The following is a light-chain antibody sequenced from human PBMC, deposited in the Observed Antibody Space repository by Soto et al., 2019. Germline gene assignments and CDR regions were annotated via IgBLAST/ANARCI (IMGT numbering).Light chain of an antibody. Sequence: QSVMTQPPSVSGAPGQRVTISCTGSSSNIGAGYDVHWYQQLPGTAPKLLIYGNNNRPSGVPDRFSGSKSGTSASLAITGLQAEDEADYSCQSYDSSLSAVVFGGGTKLTVL. CDR2: GNN. J-gene: IGLJ2*01. CDR3: QSYDSSLSAVV. V-gene: IGLV1-40*01. CDR1: SSNIGAGYD.